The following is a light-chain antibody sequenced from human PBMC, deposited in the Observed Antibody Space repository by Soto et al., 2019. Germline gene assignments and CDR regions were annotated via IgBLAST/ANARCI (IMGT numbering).Light chain of an antibody. CDR2: EVN. V-gene: IGLV2-14*01. Sequence: QSALTQPASVSGSPGQSITIPCTGTSSDLGAYDYVSWYQQRPGKAPKLIIYEVNNRPSGVSNRFSGSKSGNTASLSISGLQAEDAANYYCISYKTSSTWVFGGGTKVTVL. CDR3: ISYKTSSTWV. CDR1: SSDLGAYDY. J-gene: IGLJ3*02.